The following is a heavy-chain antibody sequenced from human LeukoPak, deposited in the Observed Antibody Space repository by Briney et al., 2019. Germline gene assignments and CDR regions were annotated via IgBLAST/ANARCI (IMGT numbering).Heavy chain of an antibody. D-gene: IGHD5-24*01. V-gene: IGHV1-69*13. CDR2: IIPIFGTA. Sequence: ASVKVSCKASGGTFSSYAISWVRQAPGQGLEWMGGIIPIFGTANYAQKFQGRVTITADESTSTAYMELSSLRSEDTAVYYCARDRRDGYNGGAFDIWGQGTMVTVSS. CDR1: GGTFSSYA. J-gene: IGHJ3*02. CDR3: ARDRRDGYNGGAFDI.